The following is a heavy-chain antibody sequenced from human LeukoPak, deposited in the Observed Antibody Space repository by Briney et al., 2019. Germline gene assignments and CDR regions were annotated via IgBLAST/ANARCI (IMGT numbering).Heavy chain of an antibody. CDR2: INHSGST. V-gene: IGHV4-34*01. D-gene: IGHD2-15*01. CDR1: GGSFSGYY. CDR3: ARVRGVVVVAATPRWFDP. J-gene: IGHJ5*02. Sequence: SETLSLTCAVYGGSFSGYYWSRIRQPPGKGLEWIGEINHSGSTNYNPSLKSRVTISVDTSKNQFSLKLSSVTAADTAVYYCARVRGVVVVAATPRWFDPWGQGTLVTVSS.